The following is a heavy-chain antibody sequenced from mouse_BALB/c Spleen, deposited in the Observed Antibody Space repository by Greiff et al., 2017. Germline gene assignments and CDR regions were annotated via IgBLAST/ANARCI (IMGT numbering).Heavy chain of an antibody. CDR3: ARDRGNPYWYFDV. J-gene: IGHJ1*01. CDR1: GFSLTSYG. D-gene: IGHD2-1*01. Sequence: VQVVESGPGLVAPSQSLSITCTVSGFSLTSYGVHWVRQPPGKGLEWLGVIWAGGSTNYNSALMSRLSISKDNSKSQVFLKMNSLQTDDTAMYYCARDRGNPYWYFDVWGAGTTVTVSS. V-gene: IGHV2-9*02. CDR2: IWAGGST.